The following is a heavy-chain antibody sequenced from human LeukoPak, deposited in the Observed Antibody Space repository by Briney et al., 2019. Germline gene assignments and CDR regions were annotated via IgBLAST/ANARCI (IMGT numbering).Heavy chain of an antibody. J-gene: IGHJ4*02. D-gene: IGHD6-19*01. V-gene: IGHV3-53*01. CDR1: GFTDSSSY. CDR3: ASGAAGGWYYFGY. CDR2: IYSGGST. Sequence: PGGSLRLSCAASGFTDSSSYMSWVRQAPGKGLEWVSVIYSGGSTYYADSVKGRFTISRDNSKNTLYLQMNSLRAEDTAVYYCASGAAGGWYYFGYWGQGTLVTVSS.